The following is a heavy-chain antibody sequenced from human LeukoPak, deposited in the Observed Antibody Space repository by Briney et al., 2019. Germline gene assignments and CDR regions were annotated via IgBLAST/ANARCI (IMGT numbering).Heavy chain of an antibody. CDR2: IRYDGSNE. J-gene: IGHJ6*03. Sequence: GGSLSVSCAASRFTFSSYGMQWVRQAPGKGLEWVAVIRYDGSNEYYADSVKGRFTISRDNYKNTLYLQMNSLRAEDTAVYYCARDGSIAAAAYYYYMDVWGKGTTVTISS. D-gene: IGHD6-13*01. CDR1: RFTFSSYG. V-gene: IGHV3-30*02. CDR3: ARDGSIAAAAYYYYMDV.